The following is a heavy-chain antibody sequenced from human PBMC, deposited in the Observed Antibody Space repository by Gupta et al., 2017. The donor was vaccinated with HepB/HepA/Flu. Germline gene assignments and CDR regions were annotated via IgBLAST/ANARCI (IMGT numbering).Heavy chain of an antibody. CDR1: GGSMSSYY. D-gene: IGHD2-2*01. CDR3: ARAPYADYGMDV. J-gene: IGHJ6*02. Sequence: QVQLQESGPGLVTPSETLSLTCTVSGGSMSSYYWSWMRQPPGKELEWIGYIYYSGSTNYNPSLKSRVTISVDTSKNQFSLKLSSVTAADTAVYYCARAPYADYGMDVWGQGTTVTVSS. CDR2: IYYSGST. V-gene: IGHV4-59*01.